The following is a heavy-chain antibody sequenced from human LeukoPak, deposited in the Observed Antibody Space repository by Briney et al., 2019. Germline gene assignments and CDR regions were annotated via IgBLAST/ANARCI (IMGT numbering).Heavy chain of an antibody. CDR3: ARDSSVPYGITD. D-gene: IGHD4-17*01. CDR2: ISGSDGNT. Sequence: GGSLRLSCAASGFTFSKYAMSWVRQAPGKGLEWVSAISGSDGNTFYADSVKGRFTISRDNSKNTLSLQMNNLRAEDTALYYCARDSSVPYGITDWGQGTLVTVSS. CDR1: GFTFSKYA. V-gene: IGHV3-23*01. J-gene: IGHJ4*02.